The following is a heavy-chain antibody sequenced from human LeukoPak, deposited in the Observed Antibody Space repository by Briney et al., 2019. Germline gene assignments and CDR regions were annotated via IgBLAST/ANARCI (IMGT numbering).Heavy chain of an antibody. D-gene: IGHD3-3*01. CDR1: GGTFSSYA. CDR3: ARDPTAYYDFWSGPGFDP. V-gene: IGHV1-69*04. J-gene: IGHJ5*02. CDR2: IIPILGTA. Sequence: SVKVSCKASGGTFSSYAISWVRQAPGQGLEWMGRIIPILGTANYAQKFQGRVTITADKSTSTAYMELSSLRSEDTAVYYCARDPTAYYDFWSGPGFDPWGQGTLVTVSS.